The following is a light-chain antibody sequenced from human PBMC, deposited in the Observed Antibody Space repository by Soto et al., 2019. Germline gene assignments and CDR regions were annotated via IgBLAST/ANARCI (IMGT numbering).Light chain of an antibody. CDR3: QQRSGWPLT. J-gene: IGKJ4*01. V-gene: IGKV3-11*01. Sequence: EIVLTQSPATLSLSPGERAALSCRASQGVSRFLAWYQQKPGQAPRLLIHDASNRATGIPARFSGSGSGTDFTLAINNLEPEDFAVYYCQQRSGWPLTFGGGTKVEIK. CDR1: QGVSRF. CDR2: DAS.